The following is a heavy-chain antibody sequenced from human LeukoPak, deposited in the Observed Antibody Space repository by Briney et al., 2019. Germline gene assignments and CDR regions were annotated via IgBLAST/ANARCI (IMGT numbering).Heavy chain of an antibody. Sequence: GGSLRLSCAASGFTVSSNYMSWVRQAPGKGLEWVSVIYSGGSTYYADSVKGRFTISRDNSKNTLYLQMNSLRAEDTVVYYCARGEGVWYFDYWGQGTLVTVSS. J-gene: IGHJ4*02. CDR3: ARGEGVWYFDY. D-gene: IGHD3-16*01. CDR2: IYSGGST. V-gene: IGHV3-66*01. CDR1: GFTVSSNY.